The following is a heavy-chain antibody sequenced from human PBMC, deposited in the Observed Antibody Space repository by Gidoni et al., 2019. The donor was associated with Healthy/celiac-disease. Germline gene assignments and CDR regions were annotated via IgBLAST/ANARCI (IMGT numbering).Heavy chain of an antibody. D-gene: IGHD2-8*01. CDR2: IYYSGGT. CDR1: GGSISRYY. J-gene: IGHJ4*02. Sequence: QVQLQESGPGLVKPSETLSITCTVSGGSISRYYWSWIRQPPGKGLEWIGYIYYSGGTNYNPSLKSRVTISVDTSKNQFSLKLSSVTAADTAVYYCARAVPLGYCTNGVCHRDFDYWGQGTLVTVSS. V-gene: IGHV4-59*01. CDR3: ARAVPLGYCTNGVCHRDFDY.